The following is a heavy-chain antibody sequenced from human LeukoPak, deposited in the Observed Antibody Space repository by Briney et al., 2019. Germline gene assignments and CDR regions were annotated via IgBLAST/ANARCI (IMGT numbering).Heavy chain of an antibody. J-gene: IGHJ5*02. CDR3: ARALSPVLRFLEWLSNWFDP. CDR2: IYYSGST. D-gene: IGHD3-3*01. V-gene: IGHV4-39*07. CDR1: GGSISSSSYY. Sequence: SETLSLTCTVSGGSISSSSYYWGWIRQPPGKGLEWIGSIYYSGSTYYNPSLKSRVTISVDTSKNQFSLKLSSVTAADTAVYYCARALSPVLRFLEWLSNWFDPWGQGTLVTVSS.